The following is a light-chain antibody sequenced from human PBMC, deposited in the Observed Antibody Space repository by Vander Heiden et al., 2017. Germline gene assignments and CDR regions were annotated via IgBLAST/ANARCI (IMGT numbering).Light chain of an antibody. CDR2: DAS. CDR1: QGISSA. V-gene: IGKV1-13*02. CDR3: QQFNSYPFT. J-gene: IGKJ3*01. Sequence: GDRVTITCRASQGISSALAWYQQKPGKAPKLLIYDASSLESGVPSRFSGSGAGTDFTLTISSLQPEDFATYYCQQFNSYPFTFGPGTKVDIK.